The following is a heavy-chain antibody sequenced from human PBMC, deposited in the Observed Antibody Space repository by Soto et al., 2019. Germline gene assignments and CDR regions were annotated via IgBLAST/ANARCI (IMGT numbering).Heavy chain of an antibody. D-gene: IGHD3-22*01. CDR2: ISGSGAST. Sequence: PGGSLRLSCAASGFTFSTYAMSWVRQAPGKGLEWVSGISGSGASTYYVDSVKGRFTISRDNSKSTLYLQMHSLRAEDPAVYYCAKDLFKSPWNQYYDNSGSDYWGQGTMVTVYS. CDR3: AKDLFKSPWNQYYDNSGSDY. J-gene: IGHJ4*02. V-gene: IGHV3-23*01. CDR1: GFTFSTYA.